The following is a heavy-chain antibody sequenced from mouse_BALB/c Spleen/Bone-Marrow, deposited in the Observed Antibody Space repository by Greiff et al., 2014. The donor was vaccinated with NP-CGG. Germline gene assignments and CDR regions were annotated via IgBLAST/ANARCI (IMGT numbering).Heavy chain of an antibody. CDR1: GFNIKDTY. Sequence: EVKLQESGAELVKPGASVKSSCTASGFNIKDTYMHWVKQRPEQGLEWIGRIDPANGNTKYDPKFQGKASITADTSSNTAYLQLSSLTSEDTAVYYCASYVYGYYFDYWGQGTTLTVSS. J-gene: IGHJ2*01. CDR2: IDPANGNT. V-gene: IGHV14-3*02. CDR3: ASYVYGYYFDY. D-gene: IGHD2-2*01.